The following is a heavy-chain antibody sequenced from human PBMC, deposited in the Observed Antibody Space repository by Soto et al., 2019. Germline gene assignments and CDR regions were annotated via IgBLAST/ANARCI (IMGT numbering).Heavy chain of an antibody. D-gene: IGHD2-8*01. CDR2: ISWNSGSI. CDR1: GFSFVDYA. Sequence: PXESLRLTFEASGFSFVDYAMHWVRQVPGKGLEWVSDISWNSGSIDYGDSVKGRFTISRDNAKNSLHLQMNSLRAEDTAVYYCVKNESINLYYGHFRQWGQGTLVTVT. J-gene: IGHJ1*01. V-gene: IGHV3-9*01. CDR3: VKNESINLYYGHFRQ.